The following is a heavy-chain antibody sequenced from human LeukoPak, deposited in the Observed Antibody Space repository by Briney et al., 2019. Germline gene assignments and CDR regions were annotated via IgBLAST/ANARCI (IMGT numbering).Heavy chain of an antibody. J-gene: IGHJ4*02. CDR1: GASITNYF. D-gene: IGHD3-3*01. CDR2: VYSGAY. CDR3: ARLRPRTNYDFSSGYYAFDY. Sequence: SETLSLPCTVSGASITNYFWGWIRQPPGKGLQWIGYVYSGAYYYNPSLVSRLTVSVDTAKNQFSLGLRSVTAADTAVYYCARLRPRTNYDFSSGYYAFDYWGQGTLVTVSS. V-gene: IGHV4-4*09.